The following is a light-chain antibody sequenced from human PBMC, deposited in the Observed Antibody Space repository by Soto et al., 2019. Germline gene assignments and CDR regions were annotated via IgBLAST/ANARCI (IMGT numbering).Light chain of an antibody. CDR1: QDISNY. J-gene: IGKJ4*01. Sequence: DIQMTQSPSSLSASVGDRVTITCQASQDISNYLNWYQQKPGKARKLLIYDASNLETGVPSRFSGSGSGTDFTFTISSLQPEDIATYYCQQYDNLPSLTFGGGTKVDIK. CDR3: QQYDNLPSLT. V-gene: IGKV1-33*01. CDR2: DAS.